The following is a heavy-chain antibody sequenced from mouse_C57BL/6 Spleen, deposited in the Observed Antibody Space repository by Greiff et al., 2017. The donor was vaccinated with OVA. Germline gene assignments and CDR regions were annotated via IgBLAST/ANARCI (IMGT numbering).Heavy chain of an antibody. D-gene: IGHD2-3*01. CDR2: INPNNGGT. J-gene: IGHJ1*03. CDR1: GYTFTDYY. Sequence: EVQLQQSGPELVKPGASVKISCKASGYTFTDYYMNWVKQSHGKSLEWIGDINPNNGGTSYNQKFKGKATLTVDKSSSTAYMELRSLTSEDSAVYYCARGWLLGGWYFDVWGTGTTVTVSS. CDR3: ARGWLLGGWYFDV. V-gene: IGHV1-26*01.